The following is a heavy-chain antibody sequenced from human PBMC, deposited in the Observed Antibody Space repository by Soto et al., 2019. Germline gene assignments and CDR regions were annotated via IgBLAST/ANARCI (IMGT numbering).Heavy chain of an antibody. V-gene: IGHV1-2*04. CDR2: INPNSGGT. CDR1: GYTFTVYY. J-gene: IGHJ5*02. CDR3: AREGGRYYDFWSGYYTDWFDP. D-gene: IGHD3-3*01. Sequence: ASVKVACKASGYTFTVYYMHWVLQAPGQGLEWMGWINPNSGGTNYAQKFQGWVTMTRDTSISTAYMELSRLRSDDTAVYYCAREGGRYYDFWSGYYTDWFDPWGQGTLVTVSS.